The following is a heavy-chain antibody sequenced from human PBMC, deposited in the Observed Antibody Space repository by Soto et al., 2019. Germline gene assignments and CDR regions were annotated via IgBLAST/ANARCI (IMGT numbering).Heavy chain of an antibody. V-gene: IGHV3-30*18. CDR3: AQASHCNKGSCSLGLFGDRALDI. CDR2: ISYDGSKK. J-gene: IGHJ3*02. D-gene: IGHD2-8*01. Sequence: QARLVESGGGVVQPGRSLRLSCEASGLTFSAYGMHWVRQAPGKGLEWVATISYDGSKKYFGDSVKGRFTISRDNSKSTLYIEMHSLRTEVTAVYYCAQASHCNKGSCSLGLFGDRALDIWGQGTMVTVSS. CDR1: GLTFSAYG.